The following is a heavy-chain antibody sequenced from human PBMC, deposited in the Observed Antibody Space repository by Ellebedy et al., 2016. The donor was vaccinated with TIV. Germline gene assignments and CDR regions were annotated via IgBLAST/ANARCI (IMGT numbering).Heavy chain of an antibody. V-gene: IGHV3-15*01. Sequence: GESLKISCAASGFTFSNAWMNWVRQAQGQGLEWVGRIKSKTDGGAADYAAPVKGRFTISRDDSKNTLYLQMNSLKTEDTAVYFCTTVYRYNYDSVWGQGTLVTVSS. CDR1: GFTFSNAW. J-gene: IGHJ4*02. CDR3: TTVYRYNYDSV. CDR2: IKSKTDGGAA. D-gene: IGHD5-18*01.